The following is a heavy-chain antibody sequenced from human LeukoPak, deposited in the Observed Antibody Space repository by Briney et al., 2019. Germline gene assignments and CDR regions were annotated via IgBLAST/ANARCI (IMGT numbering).Heavy chain of an antibody. Sequence: GGSLRLSCAASGFSFSSYAMNWVRQPPGKGLEWVSGITGIGGTTYYADSVKGRFTISGDNSKNTLHLQINSLRAEDTAIYYCAKDRLGATGDWGQGTLVTVSS. CDR3: AKDRLGATGD. V-gene: IGHV3-23*01. CDR2: ITGIGGTT. CDR1: GFSFSSYA. J-gene: IGHJ4*02. D-gene: IGHD1-26*01.